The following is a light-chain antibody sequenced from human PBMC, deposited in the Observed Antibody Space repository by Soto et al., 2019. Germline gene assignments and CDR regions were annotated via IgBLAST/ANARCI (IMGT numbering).Light chain of an antibody. CDR1: QSVGSN. V-gene: IGKV3-15*01. Sequence: EILLTQSPATLPVSPGERATLSCRASQSVGSNLAWFQQKPGQAPRLLIYGSSTRATGVPARFSGSGSGADFTLTISNLQSEDFAVYYCQQYNNWPPWTFGQGTKVDIK. CDR3: QQYNNWPPWT. CDR2: GSS. J-gene: IGKJ1*01.